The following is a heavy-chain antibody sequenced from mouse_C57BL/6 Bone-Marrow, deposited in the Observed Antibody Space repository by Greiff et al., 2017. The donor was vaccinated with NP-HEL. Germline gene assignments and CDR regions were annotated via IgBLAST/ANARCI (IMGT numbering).Heavy chain of an antibody. D-gene: IGHD2-3*01. CDR2: IDPSDSYT. CDR1: GYTFTSYW. V-gene: IGHV1-69*01. J-gene: IGHJ2*01. CDR3: ARCRNDYLDD. Sequence: QVQLQQPGAELVMPGASVKLSCKASGYTFTSYWMHWVKQRPGQGLEWIGEIDPSDSYTNYNQKFKGKSTLTVDKSSSTAYMQLSSLTSEDAAVYYCARCRNDYLDDWGQGTTLTVSS.